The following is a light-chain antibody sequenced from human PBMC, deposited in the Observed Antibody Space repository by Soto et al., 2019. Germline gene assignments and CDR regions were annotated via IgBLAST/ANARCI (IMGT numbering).Light chain of an antibody. CDR3: QQYLTSAQT. V-gene: IGKV3-20*01. CDR1: QTVGSNY. CDR2: AAS. Sequence: EIVLTQSPGTLSLSPGESATLSCRASQTVGSNYLAWYQQRPGQAPRLLIYAASSRATGIPDRISASGSGTDFTRTISRLEPEDFAVYYCQQYLTSAQTFGQGTKVELK. J-gene: IGKJ1*01.